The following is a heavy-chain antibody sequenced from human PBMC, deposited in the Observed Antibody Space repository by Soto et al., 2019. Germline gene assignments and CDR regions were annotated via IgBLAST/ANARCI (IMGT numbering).Heavy chain of an antibody. Sequence: GGSLRLSCAASGFTFSSYAMSWVRQAPGKGLEWVSAISGSGGSTYYADSVKGRFTISRDNSKNTLYLQMNSLRAEDTAVYYCAKVSRQQLTYTKRSATYYFDYWGQGTLVTVSS. CDR2: ISGSGGST. CDR3: AKVSRQQLTYTKRSATYYFDY. J-gene: IGHJ4*02. CDR1: GFTFSSYA. D-gene: IGHD6-13*01. V-gene: IGHV3-23*01.